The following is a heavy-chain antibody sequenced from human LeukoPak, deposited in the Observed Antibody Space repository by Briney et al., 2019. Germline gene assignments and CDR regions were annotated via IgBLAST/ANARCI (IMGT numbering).Heavy chain of an antibody. V-gene: IGHV3-48*03. CDR2: ISSLGSTI. CDR3: ARATTGAFDY. J-gene: IGHJ4*02. Sequence: TGGSLRRSCVGSGFTFSSHEMNWVRQAPGKGLEWVSYISSLGSTIFYADSVKGRFTISRDNAKNSLYLQMNSLRAEDTAVYYCARATTGAFDYWGQGTLVTVSS. CDR1: GFTFSSHE. D-gene: IGHD4-11*01.